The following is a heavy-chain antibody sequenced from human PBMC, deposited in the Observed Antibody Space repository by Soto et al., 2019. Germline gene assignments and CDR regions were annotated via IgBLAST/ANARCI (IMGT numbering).Heavy chain of an antibody. D-gene: IGHD3-3*01. Sequence: ASVKVSCKASGYTFTSYDINWVRQATGQGLEWMGWMNPNSGNTGYAQKFQGRVTMTRNTSISTAYMELSSLRSEDTAVYYCARGRLNHYDFWSGYYQPHHALDIWGQGTMVTVSS. CDR3: ARGRLNHYDFWSGYYQPHHALDI. CDR2: MNPNSGNT. CDR1: GYTFTSYD. J-gene: IGHJ3*02. V-gene: IGHV1-8*01.